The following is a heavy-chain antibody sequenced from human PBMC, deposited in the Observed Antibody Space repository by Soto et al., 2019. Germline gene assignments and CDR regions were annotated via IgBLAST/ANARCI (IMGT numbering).Heavy chain of an antibody. J-gene: IGHJ5*02. CDR1: GFSLSTSGVG. D-gene: IGHD6-13*01. CDR2: IYWDDDK. V-gene: IGHV2-5*02. CDR3: AHSKGGAAAGRVGNNWFDP. Sequence: SGPTLVNPTQPLTLTCTFSGFSLSTSGVGVGWIRQPPGKALEWLALIYWDDDKRYSPSLKSRLTITKDTSKNQVVLTMTNMDPVDTATYYCAHSKGGAAAGRVGNNWFDPWGQGTLVTVSS.